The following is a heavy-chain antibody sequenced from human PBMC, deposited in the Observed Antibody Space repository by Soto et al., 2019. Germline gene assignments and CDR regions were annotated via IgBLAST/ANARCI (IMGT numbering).Heavy chain of an antibody. CDR3: ARGGCYASFDF. J-gene: IGHJ4*02. V-gene: IGHV4-59*12. CDR2: IYYTGDT. CDR1: GDSISTFY. Sequence: SQTPSLRCTVSGDSISTFYWHWIRLPPGKGLEWIGYIYYTGDTNYNPSLKSRVTISLDRTRNQFSLSLSSMTAADKAVYYCARGGCYASFDFWRQGILVTVSS. D-gene: IGHD3-3*01.